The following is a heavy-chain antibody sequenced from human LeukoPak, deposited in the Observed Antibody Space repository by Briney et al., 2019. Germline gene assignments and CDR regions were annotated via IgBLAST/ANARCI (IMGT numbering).Heavy chain of an antibody. CDR3: ASSGGYSYGYYFDY. CDR1: GFTFSSFS. CDR2: ISSSSSYI. J-gene: IGHJ4*02. Sequence: PGGSLRLSCAASGFTFSSFSMNWVRQAPGKGLEWVSSISSSSSYIYYADSVKGRFTISRDNAKNSLYLQMNSLRAEDTAVYYCASSGGYSYGYYFDYWGQGTLVTVSS. V-gene: IGHV3-21*01. D-gene: IGHD5-18*01.